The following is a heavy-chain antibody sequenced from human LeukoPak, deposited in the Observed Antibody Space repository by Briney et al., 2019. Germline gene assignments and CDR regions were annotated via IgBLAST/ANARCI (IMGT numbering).Heavy chain of an antibody. V-gene: IGHV4-39*07. CDR1: GDSITGYY. D-gene: IGHD1-26*01. J-gene: IGHJ6*03. CDR2: IYYTGNT. CDR3: ARGVGSVRLNYYYYMDV. Sequence: SEILSLTCTVSGDSITGYYWGWIRQPPGKGLEWIGNIYYTGNTYYNASLKSRVTISVDTSKNQFSLKLSSVTAADTAVYYCARGVGSVRLNYYYYMDVWGKGTTVTISS.